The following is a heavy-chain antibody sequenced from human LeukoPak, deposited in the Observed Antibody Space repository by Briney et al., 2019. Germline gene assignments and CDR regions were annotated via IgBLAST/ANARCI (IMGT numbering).Heavy chain of an antibody. J-gene: IGHJ5*02. D-gene: IGHD6-6*01. Sequence: GGSLRLSCAASGFIVSSHYMSWVRQAPGKGLEWVSIIYTGGSTYYADSVKGRFTISRDNSKNTLYLQMNSLRAEDTAVYYXXXGXXIAAXDNWFDPWGQGTLVTVSS. V-gene: IGHV3-66*02. CDR3: XXGXXIAAXDNWFDP. CDR1: GFIVSSHY. CDR2: IYTGGST.